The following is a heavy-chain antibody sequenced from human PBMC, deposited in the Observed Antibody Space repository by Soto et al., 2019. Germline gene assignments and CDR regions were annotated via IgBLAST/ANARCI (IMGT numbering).Heavy chain of an antibody. CDR3: ASHVDTAMVNAFDI. V-gene: IGHV1-69*06. CDR2: IIPIFGTA. Sequence: QVQLVQSGAEVKKPGSSVKVSCKASGGTFSSYAISWVRQAPGQGLEWMGGIIPIFGTANYAQKFQGRVTITADKSTRTAYMELSSLRSEDMAVYHCASHVDTAMVNAFDIWGQGTMVTVSS. D-gene: IGHD5-18*01. CDR1: GGTFSSYA. J-gene: IGHJ3*02.